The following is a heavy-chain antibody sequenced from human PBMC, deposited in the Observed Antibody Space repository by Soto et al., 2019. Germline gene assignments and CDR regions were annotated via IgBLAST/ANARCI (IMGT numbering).Heavy chain of an antibody. CDR1: GFPFSSYG. Sequence: XGSLRLSCAASGFPFSSYGMHWVRQAPGKGLEWVAVIWYDGSNKYYADSVKGRFTISRDNSKNTLYLQMNSLRAEDTAVYYCARDRFSITMVRGVNYYFDYWGQGTLVTVSS. CDR2: IWYDGSNK. CDR3: ARDRFSITMVRGVNYYFDY. D-gene: IGHD3-10*01. V-gene: IGHV3-33*01. J-gene: IGHJ4*02.